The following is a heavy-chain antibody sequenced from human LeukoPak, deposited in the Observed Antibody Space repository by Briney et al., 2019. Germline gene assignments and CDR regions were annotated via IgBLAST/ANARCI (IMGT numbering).Heavy chain of an antibody. Sequence: GGSLRLSCAASGFIFSSYSMNWVRQGPGKGLEWVSYISSSSTSIYYADSVKGRFTISRDNSKNTLYLQMNSLRAEDTAVYYCARAGFGSSKDYWGQGTLVTVSS. D-gene: IGHD6-13*01. V-gene: IGHV3-48*01. CDR2: ISSSSTSI. CDR3: ARAGFGSSKDY. CDR1: GFIFSSYS. J-gene: IGHJ4*02.